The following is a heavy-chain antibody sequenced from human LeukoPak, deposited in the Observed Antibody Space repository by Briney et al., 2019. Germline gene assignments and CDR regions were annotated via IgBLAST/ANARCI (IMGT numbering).Heavy chain of an antibody. CDR2: IKSDGSSR. Sequence: PGGSLRLSCAASGFTFSSYWMHWVRQAPGKGLVWVSNIKSDGSSRGYADSVKGRFTISRDNAKNTLYLLMNSLRGEDTAVYFCARGDNGYVYWGQGTLVTVSS. D-gene: IGHD5-12*01. CDR3: ARGDNGYVY. J-gene: IGHJ4*02. V-gene: IGHV3-74*01. CDR1: GFTFSSYW.